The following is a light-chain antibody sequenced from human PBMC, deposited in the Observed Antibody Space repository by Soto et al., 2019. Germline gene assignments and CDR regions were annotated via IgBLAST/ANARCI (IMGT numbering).Light chain of an antibody. J-gene: IGKJ1*01. CDR2: GAS. CDR1: QSVSSSY. Sequence: EIVLTQSPGTLSLSPGERATLSCRASQSVSSSYLAWYQQKPGQAPRPLIYGASSRAIGIPDRFSGSGSGIDFTLTISRLEPEDFAVYYWQQYDSSPWTFGQGTKVEIK. CDR3: QQYDSSPWT. V-gene: IGKV3-20*01.